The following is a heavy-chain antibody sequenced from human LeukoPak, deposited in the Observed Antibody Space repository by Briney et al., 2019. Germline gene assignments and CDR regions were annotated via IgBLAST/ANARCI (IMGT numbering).Heavy chain of an antibody. V-gene: IGHV4-31*03. CDR3: ARGDGEGVHMDV. J-gene: IGHJ6*02. CDR2: IYYSGST. CDR1: GGSISSGGYY. Sequence: PSETLSLTCTVSGGSISSGGYYWSWIRQHPGKGLEWIGYIYYSGSTYYNPSLKSRVTISVDTSKNQFSLKLSSVTAADTAVYYCARGDGEGVHMDVWGQGTTVTASS. D-gene: IGHD3-10*01.